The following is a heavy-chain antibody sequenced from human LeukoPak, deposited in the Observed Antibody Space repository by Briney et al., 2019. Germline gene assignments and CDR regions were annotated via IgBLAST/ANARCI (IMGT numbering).Heavy chain of an antibody. Sequence: SVTVSCKASGGTFSSYAISWVRQAPGQGLEWMGGIIPIFGTANYAQKFQGRVTITADKCTSTAYMELSSLRSEDTAVYYCARGDTAMVLDYWGQGTLVTVSS. CDR3: ARGDTAMVLDY. CDR1: GGTFSSYA. J-gene: IGHJ4*02. D-gene: IGHD5-18*01. CDR2: IIPIFGTA. V-gene: IGHV1-69*06.